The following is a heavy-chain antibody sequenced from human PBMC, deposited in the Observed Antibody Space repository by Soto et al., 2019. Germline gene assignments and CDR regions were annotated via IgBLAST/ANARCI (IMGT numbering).Heavy chain of an antibody. V-gene: IGHV4-31*03. CDR2: IYYSGST. D-gene: IGHD5-12*01. Sequence: QVQLQESGPGLVKPSQPLSLTCLVSGGSISSGGYYWGWIRQHPGKGLEWIGYIYYSGSTYYNPSLKSRVTISVDTSKNQFSLKLSSVTAADTAVYYCAREGGYDIVYYFDYWGQGTLVTVSS. CDR1: GGSISSGGYY. J-gene: IGHJ4*02. CDR3: AREGGYDIVYYFDY.